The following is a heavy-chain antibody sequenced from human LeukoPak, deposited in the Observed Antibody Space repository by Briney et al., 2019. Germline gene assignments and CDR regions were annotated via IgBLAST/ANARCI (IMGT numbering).Heavy chain of an antibody. CDR2: INHSGST. D-gene: IGHD3-10*01. Sequence: SETLSLTCAVYGGSFSGYYWSWIRQPPGKGLEWIGEINHSGSTNYNSSLKSRVTISVDTSKNQFSLKLSSVTAADTAVYYCARRMGRRFGERYYYYHYMDVWAKGPRSPSP. CDR1: GGSFSGYY. J-gene: IGHJ6*03. CDR3: ARRMGRRFGERYYYYHYMDV. V-gene: IGHV4-34*01.